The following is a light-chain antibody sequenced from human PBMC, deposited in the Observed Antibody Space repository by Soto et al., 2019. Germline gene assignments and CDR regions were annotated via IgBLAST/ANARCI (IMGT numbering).Light chain of an antibody. CDR1: SSNIGSEN. CDR2: ANN. CDR3: AAWDDSLRGWV. Sequence: QSVLTQPPSASGTPGQRVTISCSGSSSNIGSENVNWYQQVPGTAPKLLIYANNQRPSGVPDRFSVPKSGTSASLAIGGLQSEDEADYDCAAWDDSLRGWVFGGGTKVTVL. J-gene: IGLJ3*02. V-gene: IGLV1-44*01.